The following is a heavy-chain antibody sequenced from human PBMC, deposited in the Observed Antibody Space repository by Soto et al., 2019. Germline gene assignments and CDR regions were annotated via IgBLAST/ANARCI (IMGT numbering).Heavy chain of an antibody. D-gene: IGHD4-17*01. CDR3: ARVSTVTTFRSYYYYGMDV. CDR2: IYHSGST. CDR1: GGSISSSNW. V-gene: IGHV4-4*02. Sequence: SETLSLTCAVSGGSISSSNWWSWVRQPPGKGLEWIGEIYHSGSTNYNPSLKSRVTISVDKSKNQFSLKLSSVTAADTAVYYCARVSTVTTFRSYYYYGMDVWGQGTTVTVSS. J-gene: IGHJ6*02.